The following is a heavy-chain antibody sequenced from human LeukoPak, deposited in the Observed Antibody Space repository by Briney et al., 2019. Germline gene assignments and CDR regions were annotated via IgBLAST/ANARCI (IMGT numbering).Heavy chain of an antibody. CDR3: TRGSIAYYYMDV. Sequence: SETLSLTCTVSGGSIGTYYWSWIRQPPGKGLEWIGYVYYNGYTDYNPSLKSRVAISLHTSKNQFSLKLSSVTAADTAVYYCTRGSIAYYYMDVWGKGTTVTISS. J-gene: IGHJ6*03. D-gene: IGHD3-22*01. V-gene: IGHV4-59*01. CDR2: VYYNGYT. CDR1: GGSIGTYY.